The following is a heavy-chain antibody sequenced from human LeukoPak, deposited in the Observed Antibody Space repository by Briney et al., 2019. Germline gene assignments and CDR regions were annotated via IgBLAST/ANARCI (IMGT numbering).Heavy chain of an antibody. D-gene: IGHD3-22*01. CDR2: MNPNSGNT. CDR3: AKFDSSGVYYYGMDV. Sequence: ASVKVSCKASGYTFTNYDINWVRQAPGQGLEWMGWMNPNSGNTGYAQKFQGRVTMTRNTSISTAYMELSSLRSEDTAVYYCAKFDSSGVYYYGMDVWGQGTTVTVSS. J-gene: IGHJ6*02. CDR1: GYTFTNYD. V-gene: IGHV1-8*01.